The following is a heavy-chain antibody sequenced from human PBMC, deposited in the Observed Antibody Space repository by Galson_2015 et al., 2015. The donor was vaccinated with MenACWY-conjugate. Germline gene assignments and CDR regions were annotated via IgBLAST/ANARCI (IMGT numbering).Heavy chain of an antibody. D-gene: IGHD3-22*01. J-gene: IGHJ3*02. V-gene: IGHV3-23*01. CDR3: AKDSRYLYESSAHAGRTNFFDI. CDR2: ISGSAGIT. CDR1: GFTFSSSA. Sequence: SLRLSCAASGFTFSSSAMTWVRQAPGKGLEWVSTISGSAGITYYADSVEGRFTISRDNSKNTLYLQMNSLRAEDTALYYCAKDSRYLYESSAHAGRTNFFDIWGQGT.